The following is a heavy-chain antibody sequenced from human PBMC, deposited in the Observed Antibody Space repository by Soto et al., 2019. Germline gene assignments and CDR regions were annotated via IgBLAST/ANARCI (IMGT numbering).Heavy chain of an antibody. CDR2: ISPTGGTT. J-gene: IGHJ4*02. Sequence: RGSLRLSCATSGFIFRMYDMSRVRQAPGKGLEWVSGISPTGGTTYYADSVKGRFTISRDNSGHTLFLTLKSLRVDDTAIYYCAKLASELSPSPRYFDSWGQGALVTVSS. CDR3: AKLASELSPSPRYFDS. D-gene: IGHD1-26*01. V-gene: IGHV3-23*01. CDR1: GFIFRMYD.